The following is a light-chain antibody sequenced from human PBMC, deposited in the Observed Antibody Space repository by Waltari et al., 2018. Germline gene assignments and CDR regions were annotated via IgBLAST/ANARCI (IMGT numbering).Light chain of an antibody. CDR1: QSISSW. J-gene: IGKJ2*01. CDR3: QQYNSYPYT. CDR2: KAS. Sequence: DIKMTQSPSTLSASLGDRVTITCRASQSISSWLAWYQQKPGKAPKLLIYKASSFKSGVPSRFSGSGSGTEFTLTISSLQPDDFATYYCQQYNSYPYTFGQGTKLEI. V-gene: IGKV1-5*03.